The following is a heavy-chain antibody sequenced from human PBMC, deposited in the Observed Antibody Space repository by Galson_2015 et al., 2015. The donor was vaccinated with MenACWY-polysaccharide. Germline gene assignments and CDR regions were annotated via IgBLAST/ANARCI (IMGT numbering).Heavy chain of an antibody. CDR3: ATDRADYGWELPHYYFDY. J-gene: IGHJ4*02. CDR1: GYTLTELS. V-gene: IGHV1-24*01. CDR2: FDPEDGET. D-gene: IGHD1-26*01. Sequence: SVKVSCKVSGYTLTELSMHWVRQAPGKGLEWIGGFDPEDGETIYAQKFQGRVTMTEDTSTDTAYMELSSLRSEDTAVYYCATDRADYGWELPHYYFDYWGQGTLVTVSS.